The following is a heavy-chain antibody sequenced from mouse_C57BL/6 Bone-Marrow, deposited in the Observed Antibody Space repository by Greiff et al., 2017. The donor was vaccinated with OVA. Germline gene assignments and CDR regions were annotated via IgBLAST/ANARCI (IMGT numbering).Heavy chain of an antibody. J-gene: IGHJ2*01. V-gene: IGHV5-17*01. CDR2: ISSGSSTI. CDR3: ARPGTGPFDY. CDR1: GFTFSDYG. Sequence: VQLQESGGGLVKPGGSLKLSCAASGFTFSDYGMHWVRQAPEKGLEWVAYISSGSSTIYYADTVKGRFTISRDNAKNTLFLQMTSLRSEDTAMYYCARPGTGPFDYWGQGTTLTVSS. D-gene: IGHD4-1*01.